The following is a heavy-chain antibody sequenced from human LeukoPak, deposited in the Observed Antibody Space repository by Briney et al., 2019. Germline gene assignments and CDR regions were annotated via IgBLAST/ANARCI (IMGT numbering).Heavy chain of an antibody. V-gene: IGHV1-69*01. J-gene: IGHJ5*02. CDR2: IIPIFGTA. CDR1: GGTFSSYA. Sequence: GSSVKVSCKASGGTFSSYAISWVRQAPGQGLEWMGGIIPIFGTANYAQKFQGRVTITADESTSTAYMELSSLRSEDTAVYYCARVAARPDWFDPWGQGTLVTVSS. CDR3: ARVAARPDWFDP. D-gene: IGHD6-6*01.